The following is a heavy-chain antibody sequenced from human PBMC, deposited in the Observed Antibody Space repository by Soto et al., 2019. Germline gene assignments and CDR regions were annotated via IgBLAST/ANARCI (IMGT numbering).Heavy chain of an antibody. D-gene: IGHD1-26*01. CDR1: GFTFSSYG. CDR3: ARVSAAVGATIFNALDI. J-gene: IGHJ3*02. V-gene: IGHV3-33*01. CDR2: IWYDGSNK. Sequence: GGSLRLSCAASGFTFSSYGMHWVRQAPGKGREGVAVIWYDGSNKYYADSVKGRFTISRDNSKNTLYLQMNSLRAEDTAVYYCARVSAAVGATIFNALDIWGQGTMVTVSS.